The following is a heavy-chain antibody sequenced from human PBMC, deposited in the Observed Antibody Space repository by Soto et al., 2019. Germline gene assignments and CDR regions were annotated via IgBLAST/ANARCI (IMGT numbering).Heavy chain of an antibody. J-gene: IGHJ4*02. CDR3: ARGTIRGYGLYFDY. CDR1: GYTFTSYA. V-gene: IGHV1-3*01. D-gene: IGHD5-12*01. Sequence: ASVKVSCKASGYTFTSYAMHWVREAPGQRLEWMGWINAGNGNTKYSQKFQGRVTITRDTSASTAYMELSSLRSEDTAVYYCARGTIRGYGLYFDYWGQGTLVTAPQ. CDR2: INAGNGNT.